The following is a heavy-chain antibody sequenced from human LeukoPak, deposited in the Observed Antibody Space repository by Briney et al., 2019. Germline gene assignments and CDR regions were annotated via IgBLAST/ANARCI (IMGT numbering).Heavy chain of an antibody. CDR1: LFTFSSYA. D-gene: IGHD1-14*01. V-gene: IGHV3-23*01. J-gene: IGHJ6*03. CDR3: AKREPTRDYYYYYMDV. Sequence: GGSLRLSCAASLFTFSSYAMSGVRQAPGRGVDGVSAISGSGGSTYYAESVKGRFTISRDNSKNTLYLQMNSLRAEDTAVYYCAKREPTRDYYYYYMDVWGKGATVTVSS. CDR2: ISGSGGST.